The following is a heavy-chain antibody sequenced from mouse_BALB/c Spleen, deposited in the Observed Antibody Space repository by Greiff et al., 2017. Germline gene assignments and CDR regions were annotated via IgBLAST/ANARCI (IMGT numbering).Heavy chain of an antibody. J-gene: IGHJ3*01. Sequence: VQLQQSGAELVRSGASVKLSCTASGFNIKDYYMHWVKQRPEQGLEWIGWIDPENGDTEYAPKFQGKATMTADTSSNTAYLQLSSLTSEDTAVYYCNVGIPYYGSAFAYWGQGTLVTVSA. CDR3: NVGIPYYGSAFAY. V-gene: IGHV14-4*02. D-gene: IGHD1-1*01. CDR2: IDPENGDT. CDR1: GFNIKDYY.